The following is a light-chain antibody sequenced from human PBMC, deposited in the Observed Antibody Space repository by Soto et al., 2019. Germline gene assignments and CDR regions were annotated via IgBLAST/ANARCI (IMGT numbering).Light chain of an antibody. CDR2: GAS. CDR3: QQYGSSPLT. V-gene: IGKV3-20*01. J-gene: IGKJ4*01. Sequence: EIVLTQSRCTLSLSPGERATLSCSASQSVSSSYLAWYQQKPGQAPRLLIYGASSRATGIPDRFSGSGSGTDFTLTISRLEPEDFAVYYCQQYGSSPLTFGGGTKVDIK. CDR1: QSVSSSY.